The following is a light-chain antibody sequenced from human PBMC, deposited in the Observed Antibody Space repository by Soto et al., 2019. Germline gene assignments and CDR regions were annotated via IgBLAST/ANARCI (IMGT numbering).Light chain of an antibody. CDR1: SSNLGAGYD. CDR2: GNN. CDR3: QPYENSLGATYV. J-gene: IGLJ1*01. Sequence: QSVLTQPPSVSGAPGQRVTISCTGSSSNLGAGYDVHWYQQLPGTAPRLLIYGNNNRPSGVPDRFSGSRSGTSASLAITGLQAEDEADYYCQPYENSLGATYVFGTGTKVTVL. V-gene: IGLV1-40*01.